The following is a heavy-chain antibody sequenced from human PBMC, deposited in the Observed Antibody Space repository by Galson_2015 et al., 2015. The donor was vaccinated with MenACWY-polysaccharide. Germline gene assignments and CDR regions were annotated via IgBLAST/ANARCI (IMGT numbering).Heavy chain of an antibody. Sequence: PALVKPTQTLTLTCTFSGFSLTTNGVGVGWLRQSPGKALECLAIIYWDDDKRYSPSLRNRLTINKDTSGKEVVLTMTDMDPVDTGTYYCAHRLRGSGDWDVGCFDSWGQGTLVTVSS. CDR3: AHRLRGSGDWDVGCFDS. V-gene: IGHV2-5*02. CDR1: GFSLTTNGVG. D-gene: IGHD2-21*02. CDR2: IYWDDDK. J-gene: IGHJ5*01.